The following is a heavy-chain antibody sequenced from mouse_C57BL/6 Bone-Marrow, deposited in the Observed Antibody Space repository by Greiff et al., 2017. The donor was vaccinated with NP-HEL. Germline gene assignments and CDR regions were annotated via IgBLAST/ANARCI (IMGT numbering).Heavy chain of an antibody. V-gene: IGHV1-5*01. CDR1: GYTFTSYW. CDR2: IYPGNSDT. Sequence: VQLQQSGTVLARPGASVKMSCKTSGYTFTSYWMHWVKQRPGQGLEWIGAIYPGNSDTSYNQKFKGKATLTAVTSASTAYMELSSLTNEDSAVYYCTKGSYYYGSSLYYFDYWGQGTTLTVSS. J-gene: IGHJ2*01. CDR3: TKGSYYYGSSLYYFDY. D-gene: IGHD1-1*01.